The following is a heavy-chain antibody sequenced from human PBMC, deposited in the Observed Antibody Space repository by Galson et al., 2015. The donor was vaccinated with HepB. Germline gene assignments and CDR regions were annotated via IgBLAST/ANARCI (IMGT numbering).Heavy chain of an antibody. Sequence: SVKVSCKASGGTFSSYAISWVRQAPGQGLEWMGWISGYNGDTNYAQKLQGRVTVTTDTSTSTAYMELRSLRSDDTAVYYCARDEKNYCSSDNCPYFDYWGQGTLDTVSS. CDR2: ISGYNGDT. J-gene: IGHJ4*02. V-gene: IGHV1-18*01. CDR1: GGTFSSYA. D-gene: IGHD2-2*01. CDR3: ARDEKNYCSSDNCPYFDY.